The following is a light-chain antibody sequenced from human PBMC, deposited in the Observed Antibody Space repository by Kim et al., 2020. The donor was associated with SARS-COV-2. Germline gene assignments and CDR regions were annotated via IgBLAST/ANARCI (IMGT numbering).Light chain of an antibody. Sequence: QSITISCSGTSSDIGTSNYVSWYQQHPGKAPKLIIYDVSNRPSGVSNRFSGSKSGNTASLTISGLQAEDESDYYCSSYTASSTLIVFGGGTQLTVL. V-gene: IGLV2-14*04. J-gene: IGLJ2*01. CDR2: DVS. CDR1: SSDIGTSNY. CDR3: SSYTASSTLIV.